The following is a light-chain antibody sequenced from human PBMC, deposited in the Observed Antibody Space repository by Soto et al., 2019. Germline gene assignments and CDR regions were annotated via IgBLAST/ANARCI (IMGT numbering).Light chain of an antibody. CDR1: QSLLHSNGYNY. CDR3: MQALQTPVS. CDR2: LGS. Sequence: DIVMTQSPLSLPVTPGEPASISCRSSQSLLHSNGYNYLDWYLQKPGQSPQLLIYLGSNRSSGVTDRFSGSGSGTDFPLTISRVEAEDVGVYYCMQALQTPVSFGPGTKVDIK. J-gene: IGKJ3*01. V-gene: IGKV2-28*01.